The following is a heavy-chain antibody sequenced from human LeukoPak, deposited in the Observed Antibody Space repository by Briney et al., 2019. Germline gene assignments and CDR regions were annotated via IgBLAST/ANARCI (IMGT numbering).Heavy chain of an antibody. CDR1: GFTFSSYA. CDR3: ARDQATWRDYYYGMDV. V-gene: IGHV3-30*04. Sequence: PGGSLRLSCAASGFTFSSYAMHWVRQAPGKGLEWVAVISYDGSNKYYADSVKGRFTISRDNSKNTLYLQMNSLRAEDTAVYYCARDQATWRDYYYGMDVWGQGTMVTVSS. CDR2: ISYDGSNK. J-gene: IGHJ6*02. D-gene: IGHD1-26*01.